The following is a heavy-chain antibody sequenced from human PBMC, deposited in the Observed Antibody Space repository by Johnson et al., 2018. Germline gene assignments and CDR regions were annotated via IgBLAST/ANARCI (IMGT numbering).Heavy chain of an antibody. Sequence: QVQLVESGGGVVQPGRSLRLSCAASGFTFSSYGMHWVRQAPGKGLEWVAVISYDGSNKYYADSVKGRFTISRDNSKNTLYLQMNSLRAEDAAVYYCARRDYQLSRGYYYYYGMDVWGQGTTVTVAS. CDR1: GFTFSSYG. CDR2: ISYDGSNK. CDR3: ARRDYQLSRGYYYYYGMDV. D-gene: IGHD2-2*01. V-gene: IGHV3-30*03. J-gene: IGHJ6*02.